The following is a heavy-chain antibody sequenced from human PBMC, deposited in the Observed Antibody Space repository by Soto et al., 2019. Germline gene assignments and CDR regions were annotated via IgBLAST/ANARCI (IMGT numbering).Heavy chain of an antibody. CDR1: GFTFGTYG. V-gene: IGHV3-33*01. Sequence: GGSLRLSCAASGFTFGTYGMHWVLQAPGKGLEWVAVIWFDGSNKYNADSVKGRFTISRDNSKNTLYLQMNSLRAEDTAVYYCAREFRMTTGPLYYMDGWGKGTTVTVSS. J-gene: IGHJ6*03. CDR3: AREFRMTTGPLYYMDG. CDR2: IWFDGSNK.